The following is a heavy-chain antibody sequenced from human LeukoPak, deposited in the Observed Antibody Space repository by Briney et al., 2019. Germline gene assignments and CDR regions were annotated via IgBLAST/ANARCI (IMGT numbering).Heavy chain of an antibody. J-gene: IGHJ4*02. CDR1: GFTFSDCY. V-gene: IGHV3-11*03. CDR2: ISSNSIYT. CDR3: ASGSGSYFDY. D-gene: IGHD1-26*01. Sequence: PGGSLRLSCTASGFTFSDCYMSWVRQAPGKGLEWVSYISSNSIYTNYADSVKGRFTISRDIAKNSLYLQMNSLRAEDTAVYYCASGSGSYFDYWGQGTLVTVSS.